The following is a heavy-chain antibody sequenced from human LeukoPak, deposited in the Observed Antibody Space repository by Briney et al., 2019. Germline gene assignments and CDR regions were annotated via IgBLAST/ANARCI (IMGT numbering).Heavy chain of an antibody. V-gene: IGHV1-18*01. CDR1: AYTCTSYG. CDR3: ARDFDDFWSGYRINWFDP. J-gene: IGHJ5*02. CDR2: ISVYNGNT. Sequence: ASVKVTCKASAYTCTSYGISWVRQAPGQGLEWMGWISVYNGNTNYAQKLQGRVTMTTDTSTSTAYLELRSLRSDDTAVYYCARDFDDFWSGYRINWFDPWGQGTLVTVSS. D-gene: IGHD3-3*01.